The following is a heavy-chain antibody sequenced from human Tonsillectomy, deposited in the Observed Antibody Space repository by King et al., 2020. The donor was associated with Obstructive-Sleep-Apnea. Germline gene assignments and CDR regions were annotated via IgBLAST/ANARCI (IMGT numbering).Heavy chain of an antibody. V-gene: IGHV2-5*02. CDR1: GFSLSTSGVG. J-gene: IGHJ4*02. CDR2: IYLDDDN. Sequence: ITLKESGPTLVKPTQTLTLTCTFSGFSLSTSGVGGGWIRQPPGKALEWLGLIYLDDDNRYSPSLKSRLTHTKDTSKNQVVLTMTNMDPVDTAPYYCAHQPDIAAAGQFDYWGQGTLVTVSS. CDR3: AHQPDIAAAGQFDY. D-gene: IGHD6-13*01.